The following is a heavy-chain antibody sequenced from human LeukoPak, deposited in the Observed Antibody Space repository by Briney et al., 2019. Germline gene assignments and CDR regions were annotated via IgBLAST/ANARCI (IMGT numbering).Heavy chain of an antibody. V-gene: IGHV3-23*01. Sequence: GGSLRLSCAASGFTFSGSAMHWVRQAPGKGLEWVSAISGSGGSTYYADSVKGRFTISRDNSKNTLYLQMNSLRAEDTAVYYCAKSRRITIFGVVITDYYYYGMDVWGQGTTVTVSS. J-gene: IGHJ6*02. CDR2: ISGSGGST. CDR3: AKSRRITIFGVVITDYYYYGMDV. CDR1: GFTFSGSA. D-gene: IGHD3-3*01.